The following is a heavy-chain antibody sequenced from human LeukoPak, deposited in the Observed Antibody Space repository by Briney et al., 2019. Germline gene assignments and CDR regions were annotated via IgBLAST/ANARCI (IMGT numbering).Heavy chain of an antibody. CDR1: GYTFTGYY. D-gene: IGHD5-24*01. J-gene: IGHJ3*02. CDR2: INPNSGGT. V-gene: IGHV1-2*02. CDR3: APRLQDSTRAFDI. Sequence: ASVKVSCKASGYTFTGYYMHWVRQAPGQGLEWMGWINPNSGGTNYAQKFQGRVTMTRDTSISTAYMELSRLRSDDTAVYYCAPRLQDSTRAFDICGQGTVVTVSS.